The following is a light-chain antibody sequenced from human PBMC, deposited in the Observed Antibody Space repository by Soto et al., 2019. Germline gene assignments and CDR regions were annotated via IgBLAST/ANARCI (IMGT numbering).Light chain of an antibody. CDR2: DVS. CDR3: QSYDSSLSGFDV. Sequence: QSALTQPRSVSGSPGQSVTISCTGTSSDFGGYNYVSWYQHHPGKAPKLMIYDVSERPSGAPDRFSGSKSGNTASLTISGLQAEDEADYYCQSYDSSLSGFDVFGTGTKVTAL. CDR1: SSDFGGYNY. J-gene: IGLJ1*01. V-gene: IGLV2-11*01.